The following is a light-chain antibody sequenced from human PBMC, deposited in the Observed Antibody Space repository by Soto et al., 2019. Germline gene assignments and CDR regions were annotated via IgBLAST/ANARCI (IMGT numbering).Light chain of an antibody. CDR1: QSVSASY. CDR3: QQYGSSPIT. J-gene: IGKJ5*01. Sequence: IVLAQSRGTLCLSPGEIAAPPGRASQSVSASYLAWYHPKPCQVPRHLIDGASGRSTGIPDSITGSGSGTDFTLTISRLEREDVVVSYCQQYGSSPITFGQATPLEIK. V-gene: IGKV3-20*01. CDR2: GAS.